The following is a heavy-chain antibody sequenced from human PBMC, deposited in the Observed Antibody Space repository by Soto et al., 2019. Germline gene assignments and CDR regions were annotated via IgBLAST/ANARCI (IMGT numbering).Heavy chain of an antibody. Sequence: ASVKVSCEASCYTFTDYGISWVRQARGQGLEWMGWISTYNGNTIYAQKIQGRVTMTTDTSTSTAYVELRSLRSDDTAVYYCAREEGISDWHAFDYWGQGTLVTVSS. J-gene: IGHJ4*02. D-gene: IGHD6-19*01. CDR1: CYTFTDYG. CDR2: ISTYNGNT. CDR3: AREEGISDWHAFDY. V-gene: IGHV1-18*04.